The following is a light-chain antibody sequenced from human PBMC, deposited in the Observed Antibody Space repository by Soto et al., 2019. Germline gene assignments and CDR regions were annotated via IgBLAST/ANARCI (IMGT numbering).Light chain of an antibody. CDR1: SSDVGGYNY. J-gene: IGLJ2*01. Sequence: QSALTQPPSASGSPGQSVTISCTGTSSDVGGYNYVSWYQQHPGKAPKLMIYEVSKRPSGVTDRFSGSKSGNTASLTVSGLQAEDEADYYCSSYAGSNNFKVFGGGTQLTVL. V-gene: IGLV2-8*01. CDR3: SSYAGSNNFKV. CDR2: EVS.